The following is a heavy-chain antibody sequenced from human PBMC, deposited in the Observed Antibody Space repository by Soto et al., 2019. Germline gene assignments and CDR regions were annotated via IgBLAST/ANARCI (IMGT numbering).Heavy chain of an antibody. J-gene: IGHJ4*02. CDR3: ARDKITGLFDY. Sequence: QVQLQQWGAGLLKPSEPLSLTCAVYGGSISGYYWTWIRPPPGTGLEWIGEINHSGSTNYNPSLKSRVTISVDTSKNQFSLKLTSVTAADTAVYYCARDKITGLFDYWGQGTLVTVSS. D-gene: IGHD2-8*02. CDR2: INHSGST. CDR1: GGSISGYY. V-gene: IGHV4-34*01.